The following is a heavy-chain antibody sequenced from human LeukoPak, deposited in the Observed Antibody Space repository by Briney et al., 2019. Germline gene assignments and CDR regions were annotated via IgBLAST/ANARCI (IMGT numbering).Heavy chain of an antibody. CDR3: ASANYGSGSYYIDY. Sequence: SETLSLTCTVSGGSVSSGSYSWSWIRQPPGKGLERIGYIYYSGSTNYNPSLKSRVTISVDTSKNQFSLKLSSVTAADTAVYYCASANYGSGSYYIDYWGQGTLVTVSS. D-gene: IGHD3-10*01. J-gene: IGHJ4*02. CDR1: GGSVSSGSYS. CDR2: IYYSGST. V-gene: IGHV4-61*01.